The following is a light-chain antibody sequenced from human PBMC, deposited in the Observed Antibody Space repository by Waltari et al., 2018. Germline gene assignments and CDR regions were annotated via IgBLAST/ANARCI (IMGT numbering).Light chain of an antibody. Sequence: DIVMTQTPLSLPVTLGEPASISCRSSQSLLDSEDGNTYLEWYLQKQGQSPQLLIYEVSNRASGVPDRFSGSGSDTDFTLKISRVEAEDVGVYYCMQALEFPYSFGQGTKVEIK. CDR1: QSLLDSEDGNTY. V-gene: IGKV2-40*01. CDR3: MQALEFPYS. CDR2: EVS. J-gene: IGKJ2*03.